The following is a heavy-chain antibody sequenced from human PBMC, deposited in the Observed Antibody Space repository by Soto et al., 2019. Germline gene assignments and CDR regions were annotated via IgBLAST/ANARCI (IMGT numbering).Heavy chain of an antibody. J-gene: IGHJ6*02. D-gene: IGHD6-13*01. V-gene: IGHV3-23*01. CDR1: GFTFSSYA. CDR2: ISGSGGST. Sequence: GGSLRLSCAASGFTFSSYAMSWVRQAPGKGLEWVSAISGSGGSTYYADSVKGRFTISRDNSKNTLYLQMNSLRAEDTAVYDGAKDQGYSSSWYYYYGMDVWGQGTTVTVSS. CDR3: AKDQGYSSSWYYYYGMDV.